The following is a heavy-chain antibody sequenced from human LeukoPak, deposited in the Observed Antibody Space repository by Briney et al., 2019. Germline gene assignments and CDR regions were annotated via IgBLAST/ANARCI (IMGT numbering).Heavy chain of an antibody. D-gene: IGHD4-23*01. Sequence: GGSLRLSCAASGFTFSSYSMNWVRQAPGKGLEWVSSISSGSSYIYYADPVKGRFTISRDNAKNSLYLQMNSLRAEDTAVYYCARDKDYGDKRLLDYWGQGTLVTVSS. CDR1: GFTFSSYS. CDR3: ARDKDYGDKRLLDY. V-gene: IGHV3-21*01. CDR2: ISSGSSYI. J-gene: IGHJ4*02.